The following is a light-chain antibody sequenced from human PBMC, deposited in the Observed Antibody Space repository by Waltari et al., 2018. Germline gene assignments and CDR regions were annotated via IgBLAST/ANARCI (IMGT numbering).Light chain of an antibody. Sequence: DIQMTQSPSSLSASVGASVTITCQASHDISNYLNWYQQKPGKAPKLLIYDASNLETGVPSRFSGSGSGTDFSFTISSLQPEDIATYYCQQFDNLVYTFGQGTKLEIK. V-gene: IGKV1-33*01. CDR3: QQFDNLVYT. CDR1: HDISNY. CDR2: DAS. J-gene: IGKJ2*01.